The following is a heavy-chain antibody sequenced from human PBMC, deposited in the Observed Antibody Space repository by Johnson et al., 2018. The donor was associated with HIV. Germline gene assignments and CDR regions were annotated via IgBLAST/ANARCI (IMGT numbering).Heavy chain of an antibody. CDR1: GFTFSSYG. J-gene: IGHJ3*02. V-gene: IGHV3-30*19. Sequence: QVQVVESGGGVVQPGRSLRLSCAASGFTFSSYGMHWVRQAPGKGLEWVAVIWYDGSNKYYADSVKGRFTISRDNSKNTLYLQMNSLRAEDTAVDYCTSSPHAFDIWGQGTMVTVSS. CDR2: IWYDGSNK. CDR3: TSSPHAFDI.